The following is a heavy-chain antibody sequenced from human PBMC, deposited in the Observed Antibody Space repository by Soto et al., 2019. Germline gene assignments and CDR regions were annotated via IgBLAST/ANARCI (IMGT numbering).Heavy chain of an antibody. D-gene: IGHD2-15*01. CDR1: GFTFSSYA. CDR3: AKPSEGGYCSGGSCYGIYYYMDV. CDR2: ISGSGGST. Sequence: GGSLRLSCAASGFTFSSYAMSWVRQAPGKGLEWVSAISGSGGSTYYADSVKGRFTISRDNSKNTLYLQMNSLRAEDTAVYYCAKPSEGGYCSGGSCYGIYYYMDVWGKGTTVTVSS. J-gene: IGHJ6*03. V-gene: IGHV3-23*01.